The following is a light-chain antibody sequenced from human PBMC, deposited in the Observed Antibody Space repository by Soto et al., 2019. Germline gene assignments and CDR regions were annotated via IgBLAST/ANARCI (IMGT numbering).Light chain of an antibody. Sequence: IQMTQSPSSLSASVGDRVTITCRASQPTASYLNWYQQKPGKAPKLLIRAASRLESGVPARFSGSGSGTDFTLTISSRQPEDVATYYCQQRYNTPFPFGPGTKVDV. V-gene: IGKV1-39*01. CDR2: AAS. CDR1: QPTASY. J-gene: IGKJ3*01. CDR3: QQRYNTPFP.